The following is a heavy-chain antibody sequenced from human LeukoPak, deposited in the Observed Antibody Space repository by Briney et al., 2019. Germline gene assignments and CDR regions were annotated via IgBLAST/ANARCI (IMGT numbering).Heavy chain of an antibody. J-gene: IGHJ4*02. Sequence: ASVKVSCKASGYTFTSYGISWVRQAPGQGLEWMGWISAYNGNTNYAQKLQDRVTMTTDTSTSTAYMELRSLRSDDTAVYYCAREATVTDGDWMIDYWGQGTLVTVSS. D-gene: IGHD4-17*01. V-gene: IGHV1-18*04. CDR2: ISAYNGNT. CDR3: AREATVTDGDWMIDY. CDR1: GYTFTSYG.